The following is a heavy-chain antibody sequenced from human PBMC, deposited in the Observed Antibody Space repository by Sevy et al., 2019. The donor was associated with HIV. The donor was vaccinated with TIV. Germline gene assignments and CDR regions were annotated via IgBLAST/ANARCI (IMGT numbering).Heavy chain of an antibody. J-gene: IGHJ4*02. Sequence: GGSLRLSCVVSGFTFRSYTMTWVRQAPGKGLEWVSTITGSGDKIYYADSVKGRFTISIDNSRNTLYLQMSSLRAADTAVYYCAKGPDYYASSGTPLDYWGQGTLVTVSS. V-gene: IGHV3-23*01. CDR1: GFTFRSYT. CDR2: ITGSGDKI. CDR3: AKGPDYYASSGTPLDY. D-gene: IGHD3-22*01.